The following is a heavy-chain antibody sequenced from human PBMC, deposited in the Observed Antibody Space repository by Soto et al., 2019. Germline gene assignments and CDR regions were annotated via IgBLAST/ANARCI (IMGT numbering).Heavy chain of an antibody. CDR1: GGTFSSYT. Sequence: QVQLVQSGAAVKKPGSSVKVSCKTSGGTFSSYTVSWVRQAPGQGLEWMGRIIPLHDIANYAEKFQGRVTITADKSTSTVYMELNRLTSEDTAVYYCARRYCSITSCLLKTEDVFEIWGQGTMVTVSS. J-gene: IGHJ3*02. CDR3: ARRYCSITSCLLKTEDVFEI. D-gene: IGHD2-2*01. V-gene: IGHV1-69*02. CDR2: IIPLHDIA.